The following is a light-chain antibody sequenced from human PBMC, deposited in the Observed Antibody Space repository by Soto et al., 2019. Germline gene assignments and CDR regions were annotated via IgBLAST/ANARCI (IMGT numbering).Light chain of an antibody. CDR3: QQYDSSPRT. CDR2: DAS. V-gene: IGKV3-20*01. J-gene: IGKJ1*01. CDR1: QSLSSY. Sequence: EIVLTQSPATLSLSPGERATLSCRASQSLSSYLAWYQQKPGQAPRLLIYDASNRATDIPDRFSGSGSGTDFTLTINRLEPEDFAVYYCQQYDSSPRTFGQGTKVDIK.